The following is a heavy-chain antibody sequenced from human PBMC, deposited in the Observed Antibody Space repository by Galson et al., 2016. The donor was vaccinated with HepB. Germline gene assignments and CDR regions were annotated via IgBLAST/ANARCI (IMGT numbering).Heavy chain of an antibody. D-gene: IGHD2/OR15-2a*01. Sequence: SLRLSCAASGFSLSDYYMSWIRQAPGKGLEWVSYIGSIGSTITIHYADSVKGRFTISRDNAKNSLYLQMNSLRDEDTAVYYCARQYWGGPSDYWGQGILVTVSS. J-gene: IGHJ4*02. CDR2: IGSIGSTI. V-gene: IGHV3-11*01. CDR3: ARQYWGGPSDY. CDR1: GFSLSDYY.